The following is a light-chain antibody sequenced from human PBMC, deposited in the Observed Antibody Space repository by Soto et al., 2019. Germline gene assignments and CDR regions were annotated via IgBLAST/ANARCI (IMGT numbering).Light chain of an antibody. V-gene: IGKV1-9*01. CDR1: QGISSD. CDR3: QQLNSYPPWT. CDR2: AAS. J-gene: IGKJ1*01. Sequence: DIPLTQSPSFLSASVGDRVTITCRASQGISSDLAWYQQKPGKAPKLLIYAASTLQSGVPSRFSGSGSGTEFTLTISSLQPEDSATYYCQQLNSYPPWTFGQGTKGEIK.